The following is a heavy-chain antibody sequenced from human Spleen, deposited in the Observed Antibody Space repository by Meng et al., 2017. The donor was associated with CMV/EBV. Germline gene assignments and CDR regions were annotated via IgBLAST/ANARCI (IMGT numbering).Heavy chain of an antibody. CDR2: IYNDSSCA. Sequence: GGSLRLSCAASGFTFSSYAMNWVRQAPGKGMEWVSLIYNDSSCACYTDSVTGRFTISRDNSKNTLYLRMTSLRAEETAVYYCARDPYYYDSSDAFYGLDVWGQGTTVTVSS. CDR1: GFTFSSYA. CDR3: ARDPYYYDSSDAFYGLDV. J-gene: IGHJ6*02. V-gene: IGHV3-23*03. D-gene: IGHD3-22*01.